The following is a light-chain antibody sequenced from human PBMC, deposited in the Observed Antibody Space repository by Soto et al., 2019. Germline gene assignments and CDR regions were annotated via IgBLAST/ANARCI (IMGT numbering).Light chain of an antibody. CDR1: SSDVSGYNY. Sequence: QSALTQPASVSGSPGQSITISCTGTSSDVSGYNYVSWYQQHPGKAPKLMIYDVSSRPSGFSNRFSGSTSGSTASLSISGLQDEDEADYYCSSYSSSSTLVFGGGTKLTVL. V-gene: IGLV2-14*01. J-gene: IGLJ3*02. CDR3: SSYSSSSTLV. CDR2: DVS.